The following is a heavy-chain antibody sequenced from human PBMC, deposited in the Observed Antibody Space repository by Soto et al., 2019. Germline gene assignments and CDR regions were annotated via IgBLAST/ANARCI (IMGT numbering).Heavy chain of an antibody. CDR3: AKSTDFYYYGMDV. CDR1: GFTFSAYA. CDR2: ISGGGLNT. J-gene: IGHJ6*02. V-gene: IGHV3-23*01. Sequence: GGSLRLSCAASGFTFSAYAMTWVRQAPGKGLEWVSSISGGGLNTYYADSVKGRFTISRDNSKNTVSLQMNSLRADDTAVYYCAKSTDFYYYGMDVWGQGTTVTVYS.